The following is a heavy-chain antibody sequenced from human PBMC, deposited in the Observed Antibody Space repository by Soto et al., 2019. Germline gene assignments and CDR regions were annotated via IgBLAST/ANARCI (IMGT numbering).Heavy chain of an antibody. Sequence: EVQLVESGGGLVQPGGSLRLSCAASGFTFSSYSMNWVRQAPGKGLEWVSYISSSSSTIYYADSVKGRFTISRDNAKNSLYLQMNSLRAEDTAVYYCARDQDMITFGGVIVKLGNDASDIWGQGTMVTVSS. V-gene: IGHV3-48*01. J-gene: IGHJ3*02. CDR3: ARDQDMITFGGVIVKLGNDASDI. CDR2: ISSSSSTI. D-gene: IGHD3-16*02. CDR1: GFTFSSYS.